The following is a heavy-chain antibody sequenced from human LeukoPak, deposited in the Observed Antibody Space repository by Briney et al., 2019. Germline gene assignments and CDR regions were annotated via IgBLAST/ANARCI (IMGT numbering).Heavy chain of an antibody. CDR3: AKGLYSNSP. J-gene: IGHJ5*02. CDR2: ISYDGSNK. CDR1: GFTFSSYG. D-gene: IGHD6-6*01. Sequence: GRSLRLSCAASGFTFSSYGMHWVRQAPGKGLEWVAVISYDGSNKYYADSVKGRFTISRDNSKNTLYLQMNSLRAEDTAIFYCAKGLYSNSPWGQGTLVTVSS. V-gene: IGHV3-30*18.